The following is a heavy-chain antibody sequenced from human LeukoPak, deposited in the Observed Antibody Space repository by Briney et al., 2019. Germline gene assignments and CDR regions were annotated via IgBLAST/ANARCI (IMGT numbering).Heavy chain of an antibody. D-gene: IGHD3-10*01. CDR1: GFTFSSYS. J-gene: IGHJ4*02. Sequence: GGSLRLSCAASGFTFSSYSMNWVRQAPGNGLEWVSSISSSSSYIYYADSVKGRFTISRDNANNSLYLQMTSLTAEDTAVYYCARDGSGFSWGQGRLVTVSS. CDR2: ISSSSSYI. CDR3: ARDGSGFS. V-gene: IGHV3-21*01.